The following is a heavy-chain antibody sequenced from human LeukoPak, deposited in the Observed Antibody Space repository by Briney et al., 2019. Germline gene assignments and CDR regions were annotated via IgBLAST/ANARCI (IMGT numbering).Heavy chain of an antibody. V-gene: IGHV4-59*08. CDR1: GGSISSYY. J-gene: IGHJ5*02. CDR2: IYYSGST. Sequence: KPSETLSLTCTVSGGSISSYYWNWIRQPPGKGLEWIGYIYYSGSTNYNPSLKSRVTISVDTSKNQFSLKLSSVTAADTAVYYCARQPTSRDGYNWFDPWGQGTLVTVSS. CDR3: ARQPTSRDGYNWFDP. D-gene: IGHD5-24*01.